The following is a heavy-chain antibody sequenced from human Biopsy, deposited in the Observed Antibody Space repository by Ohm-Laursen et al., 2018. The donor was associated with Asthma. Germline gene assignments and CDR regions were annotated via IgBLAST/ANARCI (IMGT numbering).Heavy chain of an antibody. V-gene: IGHV3-30*18. CDR2: ISFDGNNK. D-gene: IGHD1-26*01. Sequence: SLRLSCAASGFTFSNYGMHWVRQAPGKGLDWVAVISFDGNNKNYTDSVKGRFTISRDNSRNTLHLQMNSLRAEDTAVYYCAKDVFPGRELRREPDYWGQGTLVTVSS. J-gene: IGHJ4*02. CDR1: GFTFSNYG. CDR3: AKDVFPGRELRREPDY.